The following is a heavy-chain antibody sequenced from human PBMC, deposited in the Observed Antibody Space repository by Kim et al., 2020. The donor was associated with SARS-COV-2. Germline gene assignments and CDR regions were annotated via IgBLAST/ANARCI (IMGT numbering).Heavy chain of an antibody. CDR2: IYSGGST. J-gene: IGHJ3*01. D-gene: IGHD2-8*02. CDR1: GFTVSSNY. CDR3: ARGAGGACDF. Sequence: GGSLRLSCTASGFTVSSNYMSWVRQAPGKGLEWVSVIYSGGSTYYADSVKGRFTISSNNSTNTPHLQLNSLRAADTAASYCARGAGGACDFWGRGPMVTV. V-gene: IGHV3-53*01.